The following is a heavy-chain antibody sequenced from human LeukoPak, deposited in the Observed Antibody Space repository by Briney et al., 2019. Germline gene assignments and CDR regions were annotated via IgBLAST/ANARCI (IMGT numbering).Heavy chain of an antibody. J-gene: IGHJ4*02. Sequence: GGSLRLSCAASGFTFSSYSMNWVRQAPGKGLEWVSYISSSSSTIYYADSVKGRFTISRDNAKNSLYLQMNSLRDEDTAVYYCARADYYYDSSGHPDYWGQGTLVTVSS. CDR2: ISSSSSTI. CDR3: ARADYYYDSSGHPDY. CDR1: GFTFSSYS. V-gene: IGHV3-48*02. D-gene: IGHD3-22*01.